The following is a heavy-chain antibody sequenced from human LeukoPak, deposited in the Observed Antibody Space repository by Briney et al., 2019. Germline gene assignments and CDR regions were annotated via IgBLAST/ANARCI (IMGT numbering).Heavy chain of an antibody. V-gene: IGHV4-34*01. Sequence: SETLSLTCAVYGGSFSGYYWSWIRQPPGKGLEWSGEINHSGSTNYNPSLKSRVTISVDTSKNQFSLKLSSVTAADTAVYYCAGAEDDFYALWGQGTLVTVSS. CDR3: AGAEDDFYAL. D-gene: IGHD3-3*01. CDR1: GGSFSGYY. CDR2: INHSGST. J-gene: IGHJ4*02.